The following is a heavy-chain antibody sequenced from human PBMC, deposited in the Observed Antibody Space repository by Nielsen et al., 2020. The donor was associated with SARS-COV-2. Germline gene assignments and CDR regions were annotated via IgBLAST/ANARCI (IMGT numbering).Heavy chain of an antibody. CDR2: VSRDGSDT. D-gene: IGHD3-3*01. CDR3: AKDVWSGAHQIGPDY. Sequence: GESLKISCVASGFTFSNYGMHWVRQVAGKGLEWVAIVSRDGSDTFYVDSVKGRFTISRDNSKNTVYLQMNSLRPEDTAVYHCAKDVWSGAHQIGPDYWGQGTLVTVSS. V-gene: IGHV3-30*18. CDR1: GFTFSNYG. J-gene: IGHJ4*02.